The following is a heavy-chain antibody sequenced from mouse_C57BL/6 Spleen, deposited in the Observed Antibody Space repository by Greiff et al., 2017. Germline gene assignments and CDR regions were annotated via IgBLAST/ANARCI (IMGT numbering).Heavy chain of an antibody. CDR2: SRNKANDYTT. V-gene: IGHV7-1*01. J-gene: IGHJ1*03. CDR1: GFTFSDFY. D-gene: IGHD3-1*01. Sequence: EVHLVESGGGLVQSGRSLRLSCATSGFTFSDFYMEWVRQAPGKGLEWIAASRNKANDYTTEYSVSVKGRFFVSRDTAQSILYLQMNALRAEDTATYYCTRVRGTARTRRYWYICVWGTRTTVT. CDR3: TRVRGTARTRRYWYICV.